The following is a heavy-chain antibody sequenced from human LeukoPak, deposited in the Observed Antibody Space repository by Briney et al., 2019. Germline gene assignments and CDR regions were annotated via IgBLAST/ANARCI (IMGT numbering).Heavy chain of an antibody. CDR1: GGTFSSYA. CDR2: IIPIFGTA. V-gene: IGHV1-69*13. CDR3: ARDGAPGDDIVVVPAATPAFDI. J-gene: IGHJ3*02. D-gene: IGHD2-2*02. Sequence: GASVKVSCKASGGTFSSYAISWVRQAPGQGLEWMGGIIPIFGTANYAQKFQGRVTITADESTSTAYMELSSLRSEDTAVYYCARDGAPGDDIVVVPAATPAFDIWGQGTMVTVSS.